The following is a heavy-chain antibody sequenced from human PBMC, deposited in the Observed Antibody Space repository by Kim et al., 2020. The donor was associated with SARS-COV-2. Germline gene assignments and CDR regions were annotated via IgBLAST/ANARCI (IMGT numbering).Heavy chain of an antibody. Sequence: GGSLRLSCAASGFTVSSNYMSWVRQAPGKGLEWVSNIYSGGNTYYTDAVKDRCTISRDSSENTLHLQMSGLRVDGAAVYYCARGGGAVCGSDCQRTVDRWGRGTRVTVSS. CDR1: GFTVSSNY. D-gene: IGHD2-21*02. J-gene: IGHJ2*01. CDR2: IYSGGNT. V-gene: IGHV3-53*01. CDR3: ARGGGAVCGSDCQRTVDR.